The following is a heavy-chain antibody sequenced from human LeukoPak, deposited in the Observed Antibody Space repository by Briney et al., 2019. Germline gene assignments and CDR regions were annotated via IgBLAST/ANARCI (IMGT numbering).Heavy chain of an antibody. D-gene: IGHD1-26*01. CDR3: ARAGGSYLGYWYFDL. J-gene: IGHJ2*01. Sequence: SETLSLTCNVSGGSIRGYYWSWIRQPPGKGLEWIGYIYSSGSTNYNPSLKSRVTISVDTSKNQFSLRLSSVTAADTAVYYCARAGGSYLGYWYFDLWGRGTLVTVSS. CDR2: IYSSGST. V-gene: IGHV4-59*01. CDR1: GGSIRGYY.